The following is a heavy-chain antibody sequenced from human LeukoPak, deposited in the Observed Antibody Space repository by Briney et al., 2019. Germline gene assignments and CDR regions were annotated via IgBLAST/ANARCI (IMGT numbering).Heavy chain of an antibody. CDR1: GFTFSSYA. CDR2: ISGSGGST. CDR3: AKNFGIFGVGYRYFDY. D-gene: IGHD3-3*01. J-gene: IGHJ4*02. V-gene: IGHV3-23*01. Sequence: GGSLRLSCAASGFTFSSYAMSWVRQAPGKGLEWVSAISGSGGSTYYADSVKGRFTISRDNSKNTLYLQMNSLRAEDTAVYYCAKNFGIFGVGYRYFDYWGQGTLVTVSS.